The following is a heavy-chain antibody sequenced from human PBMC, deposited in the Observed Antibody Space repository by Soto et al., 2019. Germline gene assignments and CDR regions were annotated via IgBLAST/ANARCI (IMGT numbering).Heavy chain of an antibody. V-gene: IGHV4-59*01. CDR2: ISYTGST. J-gene: IGHJ6*02. CDR1: GGSISNYY. CDR3: ARPPGYSYGWAYYYYGMDV. D-gene: IGHD5-18*01. Sequence: SETLSLTCTVSGGSISNYYWSWIRQPPGKGQEGIGYISYTGSTNYNPSLKSRVSISVDTSRNQFSLKLTSVTAADTAVYYCARPPGYSYGWAYYYYGMDVWGQGTTVTVSS.